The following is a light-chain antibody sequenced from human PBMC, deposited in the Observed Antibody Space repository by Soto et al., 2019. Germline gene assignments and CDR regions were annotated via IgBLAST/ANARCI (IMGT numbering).Light chain of an antibody. J-gene: IGLJ3*02. CDR1: SSDVGGYNY. Sequence: QSVLTQPASVSGSPGQSITISCTGTSSDVGGYNYVSWYQQAPGKAPKVMIYDVSNRPSGVSNRFSGSKSGNTASLTISGLQAEDEADYYCGSYTSSSTWVFGGGTKVTVL. V-gene: IGLV2-14*01. CDR2: DVS. CDR3: GSYTSSSTWV.